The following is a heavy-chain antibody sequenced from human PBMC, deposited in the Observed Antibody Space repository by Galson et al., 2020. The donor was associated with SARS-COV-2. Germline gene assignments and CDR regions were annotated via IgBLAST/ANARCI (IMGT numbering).Heavy chain of an antibody. D-gene: IGHD4-17*01. J-gene: IGHJ4*02. CDR1: GFTFTSSA. CDR2: IVVGSGNT. V-gene: IGHV1-58*01. CDR3: AALWAGVTTGWGY. Sequence: SVKVSCKASGFTFTSSAVQWVRQARGQRLEWIGWIVVGSGNTKYAQKFQERVTITRDMSTSTAYMELSSLRAEDTAVYYCAALWAGVTTGWGYWGQGTLVTVSS.